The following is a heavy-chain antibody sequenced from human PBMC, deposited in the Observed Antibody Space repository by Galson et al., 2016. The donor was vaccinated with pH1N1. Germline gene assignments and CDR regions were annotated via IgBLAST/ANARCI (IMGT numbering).Heavy chain of an antibody. CDR2: MNQDGNKK. Sequence: SLRLSCAASGFTLGSYWMSWVRQAPGKGLEWVANMNQDGNKKYYVDSVKGRFIISRDYSKNSLYLQMNSLRAEDTAMYYCARAVGRAEAHWGQGTLVTVSS. D-gene: IGHD1-26*01. V-gene: IGHV3-7*01. CDR1: GFTLGSYW. CDR3: ARAVGRAEAH. J-gene: IGHJ1*01.